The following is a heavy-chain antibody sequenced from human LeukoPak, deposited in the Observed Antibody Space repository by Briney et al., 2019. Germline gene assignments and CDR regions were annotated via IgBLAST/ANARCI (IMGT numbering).Heavy chain of an antibody. CDR1: GIILDDYA. J-gene: IGHJ6*03. D-gene: IGHD2-21*01. CDR3: ARVIAYCGGDCYRRDYYMDV. Sequence: GRSLRLSCAASGIILDDYAMHWVRQAPGKGLEWVSGISWNSDRIGYAESVKGRFTISRDNAKNSLYLQMNSLRAEDTAVYYCARVIAYCGGDCYRRDYYMDVWGKGTTVTVSS. V-gene: IGHV3-9*01. CDR2: ISWNSDRI.